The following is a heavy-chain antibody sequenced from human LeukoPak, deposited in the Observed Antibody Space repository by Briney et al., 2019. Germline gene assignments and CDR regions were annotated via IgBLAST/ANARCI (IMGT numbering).Heavy chain of an antibody. D-gene: IGHD6-19*01. J-gene: IGHJ4*02. CDR1: GYTFTSYA. CDR2: INAGNGNT. V-gene: IGHV1-3*01. CDR3: ATPRAGGWYDYFDY. Sequence: ASVKVSCKASGYTFTSYAMHWVRQAPGQRLEWMGWINAGNGNTKYSQRFQGRVTITRDTSASTAYMELSGLRSEDTAVYYCATPRAGGWYDYFDYWGQGTLVTVSS.